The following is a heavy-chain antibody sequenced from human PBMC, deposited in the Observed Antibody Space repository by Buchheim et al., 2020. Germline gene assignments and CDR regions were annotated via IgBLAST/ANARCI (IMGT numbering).Heavy chain of an antibody. Sequence: QLQLQESGPGLVKPSETLSLTCTVSGGSISSSSYYWGWIRQAPGKGLEWIGWIYYSGSTYYNPSLKSRVTISEDTSKNQFSLKLSSVTAADTAVYYCARGRRVAYAGGYYYYGMDVWGQGTT. CDR3: ARGRRVAYAGGYYYYGMDV. D-gene: IGHD3-3*01. J-gene: IGHJ6*02. CDR2: IYYSGST. V-gene: IGHV4-39*01. CDR1: GGSISSSSYY.